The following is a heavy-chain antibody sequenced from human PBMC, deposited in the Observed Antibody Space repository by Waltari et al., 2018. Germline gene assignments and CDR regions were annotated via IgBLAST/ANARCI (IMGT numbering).Heavy chain of an antibody. J-gene: IGHJ6*03. V-gene: IGHV1-69*04. CDR1: GGTFSSYA. D-gene: IGHD3-3*01. CDR2: IIPILGIA. Sequence: QVQLVQSGAEVKKPGSSVKVSCKASGGTFSSYAISWVRQAPGQGLEWMGGIIPILGIANYAQKFQGRGTITADESTSTAYMELSSLRSEDTAVYYCARELVKATIFGVDYYYYYMDVWGKGTTVTVSS. CDR3: ARELVKATIFGVDYYYYYMDV.